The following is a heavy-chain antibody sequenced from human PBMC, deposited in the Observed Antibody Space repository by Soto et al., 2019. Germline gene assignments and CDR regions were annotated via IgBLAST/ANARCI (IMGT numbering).Heavy chain of an antibody. D-gene: IGHD2-2*01. CDR1: GGSISSYY. J-gene: IGHJ4*02. Sequence: PSETLSLTCTVSGGSISSYYWSWIRQPPGKGLEWIGYIYYSGSTNYNPSLKSRVTISVDTSKNQFSLKLSSVTAADTAVYYCARVPPYCSSTSCYGGYFDYWGQGTLVTVS. V-gene: IGHV4-59*01. CDR2: IYYSGST. CDR3: ARVPPYCSSTSCYGGYFDY.